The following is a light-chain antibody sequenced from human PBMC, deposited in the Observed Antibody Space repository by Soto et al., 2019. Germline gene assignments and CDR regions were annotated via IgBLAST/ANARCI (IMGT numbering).Light chain of an antibody. Sequence: EIVLTQSPGTLSLSPGERATLSCRASQTVSTNYLAWYQQKPGQAPRLLIYGASSRVTGIPDKFSGSGSGTDFTLTISSLEPDDFAVYYCQQYGSSPYTFGQGTKV. V-gene: IGKV3-20*01. J-gene: IGKJ2*01. CDR3: QQYGSSPYT. CDR2: GAS. CDR1: QTVSTNY.